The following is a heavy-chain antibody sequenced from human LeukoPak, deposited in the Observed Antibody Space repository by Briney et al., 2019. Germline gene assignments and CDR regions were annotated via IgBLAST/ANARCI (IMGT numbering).Heavy chain of an antibody. CDR2: MYSSGNT. J-gene: IGHJ4*02. CDR1: GASIRSYY. V-gene: IGHV4-4*07. D-gene: IGHD3-10*01. Sequence: PSETLSLTCTVSGASIRSYYWNWIRQFAGKGLEWIGRMYSSGNTDYNPSLQGRVTMSVDTSKNQFSLKLTSVTAADRAIYYCAREASELLLDWGQGVLVTVSP. CDR3: AREASELLLD.